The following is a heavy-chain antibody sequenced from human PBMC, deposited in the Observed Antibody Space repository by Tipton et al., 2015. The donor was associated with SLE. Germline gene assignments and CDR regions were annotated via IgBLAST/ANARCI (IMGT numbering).Heavy chain of an antibody. Sequence: WSNPNNGGTDYAQKFQGRITMTRDASINTAYMELSRLRSDDTAVYYCARTLLDYYYYMDVWGKGTTATVSS. CDR2: SNPNNGGT. V-gene: IGHV1-2*02. CDR3: ARTLLDYYYYMDV. J-gene: IGHJ6*03.